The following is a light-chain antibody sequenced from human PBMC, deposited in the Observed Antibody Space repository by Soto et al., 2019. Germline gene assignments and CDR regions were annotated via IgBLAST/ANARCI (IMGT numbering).Light chain of an antibody. Sequence: SALTQPASVSGSPGQSIAISCTGTFSDVGGYDYVSWYQQHPDKAPKLMIYEVTKRPSGVSNRFSGSKSGNTASLTISGLQPEDEADYYCSSHTSGSTRVFGSGTQLTVL. V-gene: IGLV2-14*01. CDR1: FSDVGGYDY. CDR2: EVT. CDR3: SSHTSGSTRV. J-gene: IGLJ7*01.